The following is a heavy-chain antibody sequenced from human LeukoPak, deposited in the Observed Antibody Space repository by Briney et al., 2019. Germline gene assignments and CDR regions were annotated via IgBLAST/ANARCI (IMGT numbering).Heavy chain of an antibody. Sequence: ASVKVSCKASGCTFTSYGISWVRQAPGQGLEWMGWISAYNGNTNYAQKLQGRVTMTTDTSTSTAYMELRSLRSDDTAVYYCARDEKILFSAAGRKTDYWGQGTLVTVSS. CDR1: GCTFTSYG. CDR2: ISAYNGNT. D-gene: IGHD6-13*01. V-gene: IGHV1-18*01. J-gene: IGHJ4*02. CDR3: ARDEKILFSAAGRKTDY.